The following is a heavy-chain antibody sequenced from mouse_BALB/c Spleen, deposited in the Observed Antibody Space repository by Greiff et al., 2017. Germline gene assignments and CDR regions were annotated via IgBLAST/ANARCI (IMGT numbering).Heavy chain of an antibody. CDR1: GDSITSGY. V-gene: IGHV3-8*02. D-gene: IGHD2-10*02. CDR2: ISYSGST. J-gene: IGHJ3*01. Sequence: EVQLKESGPSLVKPSQTLSLTCSVTGDSITSGYWNWIRKFPGNKLEYMGYISYSGSTYYNPSLKSRISITRDTSKNQYYLQLNSVTTEDTATYYCARYLYGNYGSFAYWGQGTLVTVSA. CDR3: ARYLYGNYGSFAY.